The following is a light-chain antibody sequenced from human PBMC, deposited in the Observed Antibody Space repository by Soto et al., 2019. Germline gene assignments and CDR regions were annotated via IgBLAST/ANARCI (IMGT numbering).Light chain of an antibody. CDR2: GAS. V-gene: IGKV3-11*01. CDR1: PRVISD. J-gene: IGKJ5*01. Sequence: EILMTPSPATLSVSPGERAILSCRASPRVISDLAWCHQKPGQAPRLLIYGASNRATGIPDRFSGSGSCTDFSLTISRLEPEDFAVYYCQQSSDWPPITFGQGTRLEIK. CDR3: QQSSDWPPIT.